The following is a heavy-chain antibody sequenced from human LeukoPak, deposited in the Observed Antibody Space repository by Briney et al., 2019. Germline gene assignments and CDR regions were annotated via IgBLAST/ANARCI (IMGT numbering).Heavy chain of an antibody. CDR3: ARHQAMITSFDYGMDV. D-gene: IGHD3-16*01. CDR2: IYPGDSDT. Sequence: GESLKISCKGSGYSFTSYWIGWVRQMPGKGLEWMGSIYPGDSDTRYSPSFRGQVTISADKSISTAYLQLSGLKASDTAMYFCARHQAMITSFDYGMDVWGQGTTVTVSS. CDR1: GYSFTSYW. J-gene: IGHJ6*02. V-gene: IGHV5-51*01.